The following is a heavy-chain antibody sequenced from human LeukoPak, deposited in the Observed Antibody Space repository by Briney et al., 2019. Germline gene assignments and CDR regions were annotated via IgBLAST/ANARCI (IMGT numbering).Heavy chain of an antibody. Sequence: GGSLRLSCAASGFTFSSYAMSWVRQAPGKGLEWVSAISGSGGSTYYADSVKGRFTISRDNSKNTLYLQMNSLRAEDAAVYYCAKPLRDGGSYYFDYWGQGTLVTVSA. CDR3: AKPLRDGGSYYFDY. CDR1: GFTFSSYA. J-gene: IGHJ4*02. D-gene: IGHD5-24*01. V-gene: IGHV3-23*01. CDR2: ISGSGGST.